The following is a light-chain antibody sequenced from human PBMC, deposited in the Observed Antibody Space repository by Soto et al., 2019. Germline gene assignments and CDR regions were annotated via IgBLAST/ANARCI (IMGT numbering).Light chain of an antibody. CDR3: QKSYSTTWK. V-gene: IGKV1-39*01. CDR2: SAC. Sequence: DIKMTQSPSYLSASVGDRVTITCSASQGISTYLNWYQQKPGKAPKILIYSACSLQSGVPSRFSGSGSETDFTLTMSSLQPADFATYSCQKSYSTTWKCVQWSKVDI. CDR1: QGISTY. J-gene: IGKJ1*01.